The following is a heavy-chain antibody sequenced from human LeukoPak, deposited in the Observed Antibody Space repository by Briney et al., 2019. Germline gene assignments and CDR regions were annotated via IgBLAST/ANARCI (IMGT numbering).Heavy chain of an antibody. Sequence: PSETLSLTCTVSGGSISSGSYYWSWIRQPAGKGLEWIGRIYTSGSTNYNPSLKSRVTISVDTSKNQFSLKLSSVTAADTAVYYCARAYYYDSSGGFEHFQHWGQGTLVTVSS. V-gene: IGHV4-61*02. D-gene: IGHD3-22*01. CDR3: ARAYYYDSSGGFEHFQH. J-gene: IGHJ1*01. CDR1: GGSISSGSYY. CDR2: IYTSGST.